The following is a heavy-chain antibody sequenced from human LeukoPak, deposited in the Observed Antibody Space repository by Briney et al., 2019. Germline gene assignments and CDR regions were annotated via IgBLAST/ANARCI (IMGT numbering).Heavy chain of an antibody. CDR1: GFTFSSYW. V-gene: IGHV3-7*01. CDR2: IKQDGSEK. J-gene: IGHJ4*02. CDR3: ARVGGGYCSSTSCPHNYFDY. Sequence: GGSLRLSCAASGFTFSSYWMSWVRQAPGKGLEWVANIKQDGSEKYYVDSVKGRFAISRDNAKNSLYLQMNSLRAEDTAVYYCARVGGGYCSSTSCPHNYFDYWGQGTLVTVSS. D-gene: IGHD2-2*01.